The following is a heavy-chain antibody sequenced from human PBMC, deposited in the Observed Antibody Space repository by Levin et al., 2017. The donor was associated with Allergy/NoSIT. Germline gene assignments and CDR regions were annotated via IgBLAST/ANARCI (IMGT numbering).Heavy chain of an antibody. CDR1: GFTFSDCG. CDR2: ISNDGRNK. Sequence: QAGGSLRLSCVASGFTFSDCGMHWVRQAPGKGLEWVAIISNDGRNKYSLDSVKGRFTISRDNSKNTLYLQMNSLRAEDAAIYYCVRAHSVNNQHKNYAGSGAFDIWGQGTMVTVSS. D-gene: IGHD2-21*01. J-gene: IGHJ3*02. CDR3: VRAHSVNNQHKNYAGSGAFDI. V-gene: IGHV3-30*03.